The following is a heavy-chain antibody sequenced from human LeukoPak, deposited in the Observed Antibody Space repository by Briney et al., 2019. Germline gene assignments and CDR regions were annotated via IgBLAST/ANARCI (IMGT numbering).Heavy chain of an antibody. J-gene: IGHJ4*02. V-gene: IGHV3-9*01. Sequence: GGSLRLSCAASGFTFDDYAMPWVRQAPGKGLEWVSGISWNSGSIGYADSVKGRFTLSRDNAKNSLYLQMNSLRAEDTALYYCATRDYWGQGTLVTVSS. CDR3: ATRDY. CDR1: GFTFDDYA. CDR2: ISWNSGSI.